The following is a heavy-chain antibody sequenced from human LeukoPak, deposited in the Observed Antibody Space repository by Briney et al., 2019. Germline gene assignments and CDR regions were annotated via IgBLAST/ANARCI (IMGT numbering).Heavy chain of an antibody. D-gene: IGHD1-14*01. CDR1: GFTFSSHW. J-gene: IGHJ4*02. V-gene: IGHV3-74*01. CDR2: INSDDSTT. Sequence: TGGSLRLSCAATGFTFSSHWMHWSRQASGKGLVLVSRINSDDSTTSYADSVKGRFTISRDNAKNTLYLQMNSLSAEDTAVYYCARVTDTQRNPLDYWGQGTLVTVSS. CDR3: ARVTDTQRNPLDY.